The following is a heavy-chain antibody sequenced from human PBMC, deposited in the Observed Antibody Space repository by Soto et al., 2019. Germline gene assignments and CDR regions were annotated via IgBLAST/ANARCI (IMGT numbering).Heavy chain of an antibody. D-gene: IGHD2-2*03. CDR2: IKSKTDGGTT. CDR3: TTGARIGYCSSTSCYLTDY. J-gene: IGHJ4*02. V-gene: IGHV3-15*07. Sequence: GGSLRLSCAASGFTFSNAWMNWVRQAPGKGLEWVGRIKSKTDGGTTDYAAPVKGRFTISRDDSKNTLYLQMNSLKTEDTAVYYCTTGARIGYCSSTSCYLTDYWGQGTLVTVSS. CDR1: GFTFSNAW.